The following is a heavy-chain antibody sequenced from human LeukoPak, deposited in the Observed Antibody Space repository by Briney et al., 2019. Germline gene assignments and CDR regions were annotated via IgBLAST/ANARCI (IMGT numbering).Heavy chain of an antibody. CDR2: IYYSGST. D-gene: IGHD4-17*01. CDR3: ARAVKTYYFDY. CDR1: GGSISSYY. Sequence: SETLSLTCTVSGGSISSYYWSWIRQPPGKGLEWIGYIYYSGSTNYNPSLKSRVTISVDTSKNQFSLKLSSVTAADAAVYYCARAVKTYYFDYWGQGTLVTVSS. J-gene: IGHJ4*02. V-gene: IGHV4-59*01.